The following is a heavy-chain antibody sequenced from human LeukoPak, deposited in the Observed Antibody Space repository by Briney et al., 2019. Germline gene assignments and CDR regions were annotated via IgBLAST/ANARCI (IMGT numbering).Heavy chain of an antibody. D-gene: IGHD3-22*01. V-gene: IGHV4-59*01. CDR3: ARSSEGRYYYDSSGFSYYYYYMDV. CDR2: IYYSGST. CDR1: GGSISSYY. J-gene: IGHJ6*03. Sequence: TPSETLSLTCTVSGGSISSYYWSWIRQPPGKGLEWIGYIYYSGSTYYNPSLRSRVTISVDTSKNQFSLKLSSVTAADTAVYYCARSSEGRYYYDSSGFSYYYYYMDVWGKGTTVTTSS.